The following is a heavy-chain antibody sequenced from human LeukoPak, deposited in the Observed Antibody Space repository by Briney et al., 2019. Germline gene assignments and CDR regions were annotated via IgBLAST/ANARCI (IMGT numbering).Heavy chain of an antibody. Sequence: ASVKVSCKASGGTFSSYTISWVRQAPGQGLEWMGRIIPILGIANYAQKFQGRVTITADKSTSTAYMELSSLRSEDTAVCYCARRYDSSGYYGEESWGQGTLVTVSS. J-gene: IGHJ4*02. D-gene: IGHD3-22*01. CDR2: IIPILGIA. V-gene: IGHV1-69*02. CDR3: ARRYDSSGYYGEES. CDR1: GGTFSSYT.